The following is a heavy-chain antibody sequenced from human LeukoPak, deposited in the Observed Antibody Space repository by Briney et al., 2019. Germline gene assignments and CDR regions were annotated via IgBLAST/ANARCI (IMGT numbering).Heavy chain of an antibody. D-gene: IGHD5-18*01. CDR2: ISYDGSNK. CDR3: ANIPSQLWDRFDYYYMDV. V-gene: IGHV3-30*18. CDR1: GFTFSSYG. J-gene: IGHJ6*03. Sequence: GGSLRLSCAASGFTFSSYGMHWIRQAPGKGLEWVAVISYDGSNKYYADSVKGRFTISRDNSKNTLYLQMNSLRAEDTAVYYCANIPSQLWDRFDYYYMDVWGKGTTVTVSS.